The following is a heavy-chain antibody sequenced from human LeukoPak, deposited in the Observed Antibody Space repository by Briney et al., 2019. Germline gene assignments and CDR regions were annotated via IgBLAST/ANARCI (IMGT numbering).Heavy chain of an antibody. CDR2: ISPNSADI. V-gene: IGHV3-11*06. CDR3: SRDPRRLDY. CDR1: GFTFSDYY. J-gene: IGHJ4*02. Sequence: PGGSLRLSCAASGFTFSDYYMTWIRQAPGKGLEWVSYISPNSADIKYADSVKGRFTISRDNAKKSLYLQMSSLTAEDTSVYYCSRDPRRLDYWGQGALVTVSS.